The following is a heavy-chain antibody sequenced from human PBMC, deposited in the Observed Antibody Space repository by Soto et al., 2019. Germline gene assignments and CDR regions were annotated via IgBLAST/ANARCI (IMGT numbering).Heavy chain of an antibody. CDR3: ARTPGPEVAASLEYYYFSGTDV. D-gene: IGHD2-15*01. V-gene: IGHV5-51*01. CDR1: GYSFTSYW. CDR2: THPGDSDT. J-gene: IGHJ6*02. Sequence: GESLKISCEASGYSFTSYWIGWVRQMPGKGLEWMGITHPGDSDTKYSPSFQGQVTISVDKSITTAYLQWSSLKASDTAMYYCARTPGPEVAASLEYYYFSGTDVWGQGTTVTVSS.